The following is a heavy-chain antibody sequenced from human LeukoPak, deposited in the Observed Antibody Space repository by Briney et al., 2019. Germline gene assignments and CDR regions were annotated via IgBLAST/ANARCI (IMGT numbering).Heavy chain of an antibody. Sequence: SETLSLTCTVSGGSISSSSYYWGWIRQPPGKGLEWIGSIYYSGSTYYNPSLKSRVTISVDTSKNQFSLKLSSVTAADTAVYYCARVQYYYGSGSFSLPDYWGQGTLVTVSS. J-gene: IGHJ4*02. CDR3: ARVQYYYGSGSFSLPDY. D-gene: IGHD3-10*01. CDR2: IYYSGST. V-gene: IGHV4-39*07. CDR1: GGSISSSSYY.